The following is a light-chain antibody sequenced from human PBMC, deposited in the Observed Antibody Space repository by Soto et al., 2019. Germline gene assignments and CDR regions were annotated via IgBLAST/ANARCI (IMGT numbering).Light chain of an antibody. V-gene: IGLV1-40*01. CDR1: RSNIGADYD. Sequence: QSVLTQPPSVSGAPGQRVTISCTGSRSNIGADYDVHWYQQLPRTAPKLLIYGNSNRPSGVPDRLSGSKSGTSASLAITGLQAEDEADYYCQSYDTGLSAWVFGGGTKLTVL. CDR3: QSYDTGLSAWV. J-gene: IGLJ3*02. CDR2: GNS.